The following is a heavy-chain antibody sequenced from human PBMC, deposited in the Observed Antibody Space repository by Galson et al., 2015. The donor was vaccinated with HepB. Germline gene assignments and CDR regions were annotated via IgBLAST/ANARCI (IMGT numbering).Heavy chain of an antibody. CDR3: AKCLRLDGLHDY. CDR1: GFTFSSYA. D-gene: IGHD5-24*01. Sequence: SLRLSCAASGFTFSSYAMSWVRQAPGKGLEWVSAISGSGGRTYYADSVKGRFTISRDNSKNTLYLQMNSLRAEDTAVYYCAKCLRLDGLHDYWGQGTLVTVSP. CDR2: ISGSGGRT. J-gene: IGHJ4*02. V-gene: IGHV3-23*01.